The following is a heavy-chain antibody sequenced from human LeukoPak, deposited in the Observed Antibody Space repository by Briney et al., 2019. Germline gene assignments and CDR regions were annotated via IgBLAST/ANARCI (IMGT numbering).Heavy chain of an antibody. CDR2: ISWNSGSI. Sequence: GGSLRLSCAASGFTFDDYAMHWVRQAPGKGLEWVSGISWNSGSIGYADSMKGRFTISRDDAKNSLYLQMNSLRAEDTALYYCAKDQAGYYYDSSGYHHPSFDYWGQGTLVTVSS. J-gene: IGHJ4*02. CDR3: AKDQAGYYYDSSGYHHPSFDY. CDR1: GFTFDDYA. D-gene: IGHD3-22*01. V-gene: IGHV3-9*01.